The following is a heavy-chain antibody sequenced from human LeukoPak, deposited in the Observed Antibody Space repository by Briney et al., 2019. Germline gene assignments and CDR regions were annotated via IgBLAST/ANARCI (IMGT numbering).Heavy chain of an antibody. Sequence: PGGSLRLSCAASGFVFGSYTMNWVRQAPGKGLEWISYISSNSGTIYHANSVKGRFTISRDNAKNSLYLQMNSLRVEDTAVYYCARGIAADGRGFWGQGTLVTVSS. V-gene: IGHV3-48*01. J-gene: IGHJ4*02. CDR3: ARGIAADGRGF. CDR2: ISSNSGTI. CDR1: GFVFGSYT. D-gene: IGHD6-13*01.